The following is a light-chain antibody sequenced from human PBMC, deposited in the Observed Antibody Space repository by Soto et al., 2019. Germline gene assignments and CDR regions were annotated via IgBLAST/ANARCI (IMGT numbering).Light chain of an antibody. CDR2: EGS. Sequence: LTQPPSASGSPGQSVTISCTGTSSDVGGYNYVSWYQQHPGKAPKLMIYEGSKRPSGVSNRFSGSKSGNTASLTISGLQAEDEADYYCCSYAGSSTYVFGTGTKVTVL. V-gene: IGLV2-23*01. CDR3: CSYAGSSTYV. CDR1: SSDVGGYNY. J-gene: IGLJ1*01.